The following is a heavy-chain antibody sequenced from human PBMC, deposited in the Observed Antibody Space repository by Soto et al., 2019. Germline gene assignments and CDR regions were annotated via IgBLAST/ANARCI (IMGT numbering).Heavy chain of an antibody. Sequence: SETPSLTCTVSGGSISSGGYYWSCIRQHPGKGLEWIGYIYHSGSTYHNPSLKSRVTISVDTSKNQFSLKLSSVTAADTAVYYCARAVAVAADFDYWGQGTLVTVSS. CDR2: IYHSGST. CDR1: GGSISSGGYY. CDR3: ARAVAVAADFDY. V-gene: IGHV4-31*03. J-gene: IGHJ4*02. D-gene: IGHD6-19*01.